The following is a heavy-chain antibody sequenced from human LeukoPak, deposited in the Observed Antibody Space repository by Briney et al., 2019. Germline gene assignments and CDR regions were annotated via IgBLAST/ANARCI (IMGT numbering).Heavy chain of an antibody. V-gene: IGHV3-30-3*01. CDR3: AKDMQAKHGHDY. CDR1: RFFFSSYA. J-gene: IGHJ4*02. Sequence: GRSLRLSCAASRFFFSSYAMHWVRQAPGKGLEWLAVISSDGTNKYYADSVKGRFTISRDNSKNTLYLQMNSLRVEDTAVYYCAKDMQAKHGHDYWGQGTLVTVSS. CDR2: ISSDGTNK. D-gene: IGHD2-2*01.